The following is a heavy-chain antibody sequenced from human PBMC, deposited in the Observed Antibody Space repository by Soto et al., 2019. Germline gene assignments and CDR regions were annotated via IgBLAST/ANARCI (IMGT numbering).Heavy chain of an antibody. CDR3: ARIVATIISGGVDP. CDR2: IYYSGST. J-gene: IGHJ5*02. D-gene: IGHD5-12*01. CDR1: GDSISSYY. V-gene: IGHV4-59*06. Sequence: SETLSLTCAVSGDSISSYYWSWIRQHPGKGLEWIGYIYYSGSTYYNPSLKSRVTISVDTSKNQFSLKLSSVTAADTAVYYCARIVATIISGGVDPWGQGTLVTVSS.